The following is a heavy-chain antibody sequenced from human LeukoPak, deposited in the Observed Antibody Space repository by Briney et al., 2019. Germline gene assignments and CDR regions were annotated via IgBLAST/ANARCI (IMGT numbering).Heavy chain of an antibody. V-gene: IGHV4-34*01. CDR2: INHSGST. CDR1: GGSFSGYY. J-gene: IGHJ4*02. D-gene: IGHD3-22*01. CDR3: VLYDSSGYYYSY. Sequence: SETLSLTCAVYGGSFSGYYWSWIRQPPGKGLEWIGEINHSGSTNYNPSLKSRVTILVDTSKNHFSLKLTSVTAADTAVYYCVLYDSSGYYYSYWGQGTLVTVSS.